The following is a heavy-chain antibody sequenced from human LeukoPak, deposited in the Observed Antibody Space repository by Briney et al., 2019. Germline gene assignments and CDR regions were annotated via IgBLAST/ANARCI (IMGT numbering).Heavy chain of an antibody. V-gene: IGHV1-18*01. CDR1: GYTFTSYS. CDR3: ARADYDYYYMDV. J-gene: IGHJ6*03. Sequence: ASVKVSCKASGYTFTSYSISWVRQAPGQGLEWMGWISAYNGNTNYAQKLQGRVTMTTDTSTSTAYMELRSLRSDDTAVYYCARADYDYYYMDVWGKGTTVTVSS. CDR2: ISAYNGNT.